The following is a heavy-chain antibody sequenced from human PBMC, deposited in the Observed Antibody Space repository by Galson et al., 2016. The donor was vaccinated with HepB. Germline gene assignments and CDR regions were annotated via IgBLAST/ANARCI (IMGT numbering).Heavy chain of an antibody. CDR3: ARRSSPSSGWHYYFDY. Sequence: SLRLSCAASGFAFSNAWMNWARQAPGKGLEWIAWITSSSDTMYYADSVKGRFTISRDNAKNSLYLQMNSLRAEDTAMYYCARRSSPSSGWHYYFDYWGQGTLVTVSS. V-gene: IGHV3-48*01. CDR1: GFAFSNAW. CDR2: ITSSSDTM. J-gene: IGHJ4*02. D-gene: IGHD6-19*01.